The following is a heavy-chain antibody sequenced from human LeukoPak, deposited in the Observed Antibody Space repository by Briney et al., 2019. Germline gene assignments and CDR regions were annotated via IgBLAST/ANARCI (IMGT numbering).Heavy chain of an antibody. CDR1: GFTFEDYA. D-gene: IGHD5-12*01. CDR3: ARDAWRRAFNYGMDV. CDR2: IRWSSGNI. V-gene: IGHV3-9*01. J-gene: IGHJ6*02. Sequence: PGRSLRLSCAASGFTFEDYAMHWVRQVPGKGLEWVAGIRWSSGNIGYAESVKGRFTISRDNAENTLHLQMNSLRTEDTALYFCARDAWRRAFNYGMDVWGQGTTVAVSS.